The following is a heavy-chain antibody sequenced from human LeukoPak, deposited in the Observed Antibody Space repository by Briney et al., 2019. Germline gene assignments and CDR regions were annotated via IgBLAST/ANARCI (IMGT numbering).Heavy chain of an antibody. J-gene: IGHJ4*02. CDR3: AREHGRSGYFDY. V-gene: IGHV3-48*01. CDR1: GFSFSIYS. D-gene: IGHD3-22*01. Sequence: PGGSLRLSCAASGFSFSIYSMTWVRQAPGKGLEWVSYISSSRPTIYYADSVRGRFTVSRDNAKNSLYLQMNSLRAEDTAVYYCAREHGRSGYFDYWGQGTLVSVSS. CDR2: ISSSRPTI.